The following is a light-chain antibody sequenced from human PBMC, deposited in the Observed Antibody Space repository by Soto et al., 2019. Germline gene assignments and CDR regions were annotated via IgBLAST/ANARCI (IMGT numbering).Light chain of an antibody. CDR3: KQSYSTPPYT. Sequence: DIQRTQSPSSLSTSVGDRVTITCLASQYINNYLNWYQQKPWKAPKLLIFAAYNLQSGVPSRFSGSGSGTDFTLTISSLQPEDFATYYCKQSYSTPPYTFGQGTQRDMK. J-gene: IGKJ2*01. CDR2: AAY. V-gene: IGKV1-39*01. CDR1: QYINNY.